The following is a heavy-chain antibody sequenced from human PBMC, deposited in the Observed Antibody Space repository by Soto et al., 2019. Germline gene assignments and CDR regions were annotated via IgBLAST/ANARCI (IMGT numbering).Heavy chain of an antibody. V-gene: IGHV1-18*01. CDR1: GYTFTSYG. J-gene: IGHJ5*01. CDR2: ISAYNGNT. Sequence: SVKLSCKTSGYTFTSYGISWVLQAPGQGLEWMGWISAYNGNTNYAQKLQGRVTMTTDTSTSTAYMELRSLRSDDTAVYYCARVDSINYDVTGFDSWGQGTLVTVSS. D-gene: IGHD3-3*01. CDR3: ARVDSINYDVTGFDS.